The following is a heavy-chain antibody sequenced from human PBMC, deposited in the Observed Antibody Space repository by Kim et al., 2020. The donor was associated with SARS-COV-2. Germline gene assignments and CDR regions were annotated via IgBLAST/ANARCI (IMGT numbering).Heavy chain of an antibody. J-gene: IGHJ4*02. V-gene: IGHV4-39*01. CDR2: IT. CDR3: ARTNYYDSSGYYDY. Sequence: ITYYDPSLKSRVTISVDTSKNQFSLKLSSVTAADTAVYYCARTNYYDSSGYYDYWGQGTLVTVSS. D-gene: IGHD3-22*01.